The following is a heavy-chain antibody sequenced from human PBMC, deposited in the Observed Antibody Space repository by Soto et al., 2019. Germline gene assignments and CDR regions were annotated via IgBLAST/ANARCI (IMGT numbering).Heavy chain of an antibody. Sequence: GGSLRLSCAASGFTFRSFTMNWVRQAPGKGLEWVSTISSNSAYIYYTDALRGRFTISRDNAKNSLHLQMNSLRAEDTAVYYCAKDSSGYYGRAFDIWGQGTMVTVSS. CDR3: AKDSSGYYGRAFDI. V-gene: IGHV3-21*01. CDR1: GFTFRSFT. J-gene: IGHJ3*02. CDR2: ISSNSAYI. D-gene: IGHD3-22*01.